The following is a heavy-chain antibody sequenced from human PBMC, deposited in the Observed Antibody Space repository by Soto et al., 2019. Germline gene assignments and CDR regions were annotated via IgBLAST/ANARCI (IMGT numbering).Heavy chain of an antibody. J-gene: IGHJ4*02. CDR1: GITFSNYW. CDR2: INDDGSST. V-gene: IGHV3-74*03. D-gene: IGHD6-25*01. CDR3: GRDSNGPIG. Sequence: EIQLVESGGGLVQPGGSLRLSCAASGITFSNYWMHWARQVPGKGLVWVSHINDDGSSTKFADSVKGRFTISRDNAKNTLYLQMSALRVEDTAVYYCGRDSNGPIGWGQGTLVTVSS.